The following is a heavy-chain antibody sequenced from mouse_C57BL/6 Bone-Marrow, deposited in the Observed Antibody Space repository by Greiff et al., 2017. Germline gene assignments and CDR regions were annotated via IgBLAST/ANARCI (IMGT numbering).Heavy chain of an antibody. D-gene: IGHD1-1*01. J-gene: IGHJ4*01. Sequence: QVQLQQPGAELVMPGASVKLSCKASGYTFTSYWMHWVKQRPGQGLEWIGEIDPSDSYTNYNQKFKGKSTLTVDTSSSTAYMQLSSLTSEDSAVYYCARITTVVATDYAMDFWGQGTSVTVSS. CDR3: ARITTVVATDYAMDF. V-gene: IGHV1-69*01. CDR2: IDPSDSYT. CDR1: GYTFTSYW.